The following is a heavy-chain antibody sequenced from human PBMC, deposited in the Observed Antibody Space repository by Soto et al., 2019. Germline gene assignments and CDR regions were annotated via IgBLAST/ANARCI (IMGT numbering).Heavy chain of an antibody. D-gene: IGHD3-3*01. Sequence: PSETLSLTCTVSGGSISSYYWSWIRQPPGKGLEWIGYIYYSGSTNYNPSLKSRVTISVDTSKNQFSLKLSSVTAADTAVYYCARALRITIFGVVKPKNYYYYYMDVWGKGTTVTVSS. J-gene: IGHJ6*03. V-gene: IGHV4-59*01. CDR1: GGSISSYY. CDR2: IYYSGST. CDR3: ARALRITIFGVVKPKNYYYYYMDV.